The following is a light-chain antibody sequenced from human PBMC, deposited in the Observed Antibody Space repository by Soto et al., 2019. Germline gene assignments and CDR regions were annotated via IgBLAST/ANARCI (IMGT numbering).Light chain of an antibody. V-gene: IGKV1-12*01. CDR3: QQASSFPWA. CDR2: AAS. Sequence: DIQMTQSPSSVSASVGDRVTIACRASQDINNWLAWYQQKPGKAPKLLIYAASILHSGVPSRLSGSGSGSYFTLTISSLQPEDFASYYCQQASSFPWAFGQGTKVEIK. J-gene: IGKJ1*01. CDR1: QDINNW.